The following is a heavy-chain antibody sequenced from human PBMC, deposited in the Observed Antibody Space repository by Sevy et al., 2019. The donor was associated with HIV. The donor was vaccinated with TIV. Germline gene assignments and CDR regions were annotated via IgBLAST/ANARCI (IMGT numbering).Heavy chain of an antibody. J-gene: IGHJ4*02. D-gene: IGHD2-15*01. CDR1: GFMFSNYW. CDR2: IKQVGSEK. V-gene: IGHV3-7*01. CDR3: AVDVVVNDVAFDY. Sequence: GGSLRLSCAASGFMFSNYWMSWVRQAPGKGLEWVANIKQVGSEKYYVDSVKGRFSISRDNAKKSLYLQMNSLRAEDTAVYYCAVDVVVNDVAFDYWGQGTLVTVSS.